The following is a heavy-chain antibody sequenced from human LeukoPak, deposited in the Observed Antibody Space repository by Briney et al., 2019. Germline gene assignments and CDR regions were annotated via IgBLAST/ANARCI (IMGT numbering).Heavy chain of an antibody. V-gene: IGHV1-24*01. CDR2: FDPEDGET. CDR3: ATAIMMVTSITTNDY. CDR1: GYTLTELS. D-gene: IGHD2-21*02. Sequence: ASVKVSCKVSGYTLTELSMHWVRQAPGKGLEWMGGFDPEDGETIYAQKFQGRVTMIEDTSTDTAYMELSSLRSEDTAVYYCATAIMMVTSITTNDYWGQGTLVTVSS. J-gene: IGHJ4*02.